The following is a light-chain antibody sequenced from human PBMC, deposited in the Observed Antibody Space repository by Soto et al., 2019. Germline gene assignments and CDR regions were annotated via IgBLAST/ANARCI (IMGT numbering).Light chain of an antibody. V-gene: IGKV3-20*01. CDR1: QSVSSN. Sequence: EIVLTPAPGTPSFSSGEKTPLSRSASQSVSSNLAWYQQKPGQAPRLLIYGASSRATGIPDRFSGSGSGTDFTLTISRLEPEDFAVYYCQQYGSSRTFGQGTKVDIK. J-gene: IGKJ1*01. CDR2: GAS. CDR3: QQYGSSRT.